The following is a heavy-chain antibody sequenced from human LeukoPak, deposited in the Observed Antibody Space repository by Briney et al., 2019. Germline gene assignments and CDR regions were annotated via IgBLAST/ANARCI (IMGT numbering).Heavy chain of an antibody. CDR2: ISWDGGST. CDR1: GFTFDDYT. J-gene: IGHJ6*02. V-gene: IGHV3-43*01. CDR3: AKDSGLRFLEWLPLNGMDV. Sequence: GGSLRLSCAASGFTFDDYTMHWVRQAPGKGLEWVSLISWDGGSTYYADSVKGRFTISRDNSKNSLYLQMNRLRTEATALYHCAKDSGLRFLEWLPLNGMDVWGQGTTVTVSS. D-gene: IGHD3-3*01.